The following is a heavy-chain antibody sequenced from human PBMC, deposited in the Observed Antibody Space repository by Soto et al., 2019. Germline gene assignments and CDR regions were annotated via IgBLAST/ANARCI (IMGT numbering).Heavy chain of an antibody. D-gene: IGHD6-19*01. J-gene: IGHJ4*02. CDR3: ARDDYDSGWDVY. CDR1: GDSVSSNRAA. V-gene: IGHV6-1*01. CDR2: TYYRSTWYN. Sequence: SQTLSLTCAISGDSVSSNRAAWHWIRQSPSRGLEWLGRTYYRSTWYNDYAVSVKSRITINPDTSKNQFSLQPNSVTPEDTAVYYCARDDYDSGWDVYWGQGTLVTVS.